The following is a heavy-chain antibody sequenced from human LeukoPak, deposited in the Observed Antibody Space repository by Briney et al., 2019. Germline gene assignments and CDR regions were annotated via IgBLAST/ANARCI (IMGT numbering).Heavy chain of an antibody. V-gene: IGHV3-30*04. CDR1: GFTFSGYA. CDR2: ISTDGNDK. Sequence: SGGSLRLSCAASGFTFSGYAMHWVRQAPGKGLEWLTVISTDGNDKHYADSVKGRFTVARDNSKNTLLLQMNNVRTEDTAVYYCAKDKSESADYYFDYWGQGTLVTVSS. J-gene: IGHJ4*02. CDR3: AKDKSESADYYFDY. D-gene: IGHD3-10*01.